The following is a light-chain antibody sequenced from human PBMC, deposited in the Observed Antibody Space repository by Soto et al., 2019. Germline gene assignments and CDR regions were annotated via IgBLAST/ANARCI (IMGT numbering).Light chain of an antibody. CDR1: QSVDIS. V-gene: IGKV3-15*01. CDR2: GAS. Sequence: IVLTQSPATLSVSPGERGTLSCRSSQSVDISLTWYQQTPGQDPRLLIYGASTRATDMPGTFSGRGSGTEFTLTISSLRPEDFVVYYCQQYRSWPRTFGQGAKV. CDR3: QQYRSWPRT. J-gene: IGKJ1*01.